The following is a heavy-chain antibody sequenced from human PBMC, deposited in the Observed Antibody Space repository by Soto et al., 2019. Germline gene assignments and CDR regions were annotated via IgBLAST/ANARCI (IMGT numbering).Heavy chain of an antibody. Sequence: PGGSLRLSCAASGFPFNSYAMSWVCQAPGKGLEWVSAISGSGGSTYYAESVKGRFTISRDNSKNTLYLQMNSLRAEDTAVYYCAKDGKQWLFNGSDYWCQGTLVSVS. V-gene: IGHV3-23*01. J-gene: IGHJ4*02. D-gene: IGHD6-19*01. CDR2: ISGSGGST. CDR1: GFPFNSYA. CDR3: AKDGKQWLFNGSDY.